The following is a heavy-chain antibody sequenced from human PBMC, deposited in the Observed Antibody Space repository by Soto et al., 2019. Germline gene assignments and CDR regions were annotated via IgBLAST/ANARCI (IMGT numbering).Heavy chain of an antibody. Sequence: QVTLKESGPVLVKPTETLTLTCTVSGFSLSNARMGVSWIRQPPGKALEWLAHIFSNDEKSYSTSLKSRLTLSKDTSKSQVVLTMTNMDPVDTATYYCARIETYYDILTGYASHYSSGMDVWGQGTTVTVSS. J-gene: IGHJ6*02. CDR2: IFSNDEK. CDR3: ARIETYYDILTGYASHYSSGMDV. V-gene: IGHV2-26*01. CDR1: GFSLSNARMG. D-gene: IGHD3-9*01.